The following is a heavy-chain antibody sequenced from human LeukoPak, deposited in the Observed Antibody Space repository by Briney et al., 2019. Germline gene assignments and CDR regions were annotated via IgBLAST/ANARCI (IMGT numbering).Heavy chain of an antibody. CDR1: GFTFSSYG. CDR3: AKHSGSYFIYYVDS. CDR2: ISGSAYNT. D-gene: IGHD1-26*01. V-gene: IGHV3-23*01. J-gene: IGHJ4*02. Sequence: GGSLRLSCAASGFTFSSYGMSWVRQAPGKGLEWVSTISGSAYNTYYADSVKGRFTISRDNSANTLYLQMNSLRAEDTALYYCAKHSGSYFIYYVDSWGQGTLATVSS.